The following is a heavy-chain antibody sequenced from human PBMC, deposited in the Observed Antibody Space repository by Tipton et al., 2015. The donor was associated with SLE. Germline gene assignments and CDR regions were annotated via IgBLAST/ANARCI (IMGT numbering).Heavy chain of an antibody. CDR1: GGSISSHY. Sequence: TLSLTCTVSGGSISSHYWSWIRQPPGKGLEWIGYIYYSGSINYNPSLKSRVTISVDTSKNQFSLKLSSVTAADTAVYYCARDLRSMTTVTRGFDLWGRGTLVTVSS. CDR2: IYYSGSI. CDR3: ARDLRSMTTVTRGFDL. D-gene: IGHD4-17*01. V-gene: IGHV4-59*11. J-gene: IGHJ2*01.